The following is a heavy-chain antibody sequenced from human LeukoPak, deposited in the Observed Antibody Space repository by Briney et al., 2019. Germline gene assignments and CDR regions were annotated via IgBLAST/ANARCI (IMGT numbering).Heavy chain of an antibody. Sequence: ASVKVSCKASGYTFSSESIRWVRQAPGQRLEWLGWINAGNGNTKYSQKFQGRVTITRDTSASTAYMELSSLSSEDTAVYYCARDRGDYDYNWFDPWGQGTLVTVSS. J-gene: IGHJ5*02. D-gene: IGHD4-17*01. V-gene: IGHV1-3*01. CDR2: INAGNGNT. CDR3: ARDRGDYDYNWFDP. CDR1: GYTFSSES.